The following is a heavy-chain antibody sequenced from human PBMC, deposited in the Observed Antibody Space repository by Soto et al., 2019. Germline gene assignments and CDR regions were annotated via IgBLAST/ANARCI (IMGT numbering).Heavy chain of an antibody. CDR2: ISGSGGST. J-gene: IGHJ6*02. Sequence: PGGSLRLSCAASGFTFSSYAMSWVRQAPGKGLEWVSAISGSGGSTYHADSVKGRFTISRDNSKNTLYLQMNSLRAEDTAVYYCAKDKGRDSYGYFRYYYGMDVWGQGTTVTVSS. V-gene: IGHV3-23*01. D-gene: IGHD5-18*01. CDR1: GFTFSSYA. CDR3: AKDKGRDSYGYFRYYYGMDV.